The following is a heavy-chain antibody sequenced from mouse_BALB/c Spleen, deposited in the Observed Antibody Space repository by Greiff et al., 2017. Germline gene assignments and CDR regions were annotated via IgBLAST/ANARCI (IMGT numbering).Heavy chain of an antibody. Sequence: EVQVVESGGGLVQPGGSRKLSCAASGFTFSSFGMHWVRQAPEKGLEWVAYISSGSSTIYYADTVKGRFTISRDNPKNTLFLQMTSLRSEDTAMYYCARLGYYGSSYAYYAMDYWGQGTSVTVSS. V-gene: IGHV5-17*02. CDR2: ISSGSSTI. J-gene: IGHJ4*01. CDR3: ARLGYYGSSYAYYAMDY. D-gene: IGHD1-1*01. CDR1: GFTFSSFG.